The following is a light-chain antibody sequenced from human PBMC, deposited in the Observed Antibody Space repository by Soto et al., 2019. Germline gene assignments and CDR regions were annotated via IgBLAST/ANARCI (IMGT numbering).Light chain of an antibody. J-gene: IGKJ2*01. CDR1: QSVSSNY. CDR2: GGS. CDR3: QHYGGSPPNT. Sequence: EIVLTQSPGTLSLSPGERATLSCRASQSVSSNYLAWYQQKPGQAPRLLIYGGSSRATGIPDRFSGSGSGPDFTLTISRLEPDDFAVYYCQHYGGSPPNTFGQGTKLETK. V-gene: IGKV3-20*01.